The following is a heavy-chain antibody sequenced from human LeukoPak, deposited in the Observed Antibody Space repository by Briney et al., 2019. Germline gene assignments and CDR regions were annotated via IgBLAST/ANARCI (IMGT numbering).Heavy chain of an antibody. V-gene: IGHV3-23*01. J-gene: IGHJ4*02. CDR2: ISGSGGST. CDR3: AKAPDYDVLTGTSFDF. D-gene: IGHD3-9*01. CDR1: GFTFSSYA. Sequence: GGSLRLSCAASGFTFSSYAMSWVRQAPGKGLEWVSAISGSGGSTYYAASVKGRFTISRDNSKNTLYLQMNSLRAEDTALYYCAKAPDYDVLTGTSFDFWGQGALVTVSS.